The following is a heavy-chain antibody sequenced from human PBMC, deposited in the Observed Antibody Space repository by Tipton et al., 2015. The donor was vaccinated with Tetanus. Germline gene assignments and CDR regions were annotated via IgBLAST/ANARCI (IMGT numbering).Heavy chain of an antibody. CDR2: IYYGGST. D-gene: IGHD2-21*01. CDR1: GGSFSSSNDY. Sequence: TLSLTCTVSGGSFSSSNDYWAWIRQPPGKGLEWVGSIYYGGSTYFNPSLRSQGTISIDTSRNQFSLQLSSVTAADTALYFCARRSHIGAPVWGQGTLVTVAS. CDR3: ARRSHIGAPV. J-gene: IGHJ3*01. V-gene: IGHV4-39*01.